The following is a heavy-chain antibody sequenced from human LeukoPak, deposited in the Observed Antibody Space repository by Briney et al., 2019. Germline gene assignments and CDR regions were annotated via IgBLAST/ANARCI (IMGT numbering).Heavy chain of an antibody. CDR3: ASRHSKQQPYYYYMDI. J-gene: IGHJ6*03. V-gene: IGHV4-61*02. CDR1: GDSISSGSYY. D-gene: IGHD6-13*01. Sequence: PSQTLSLTCTVSGDSISSGSYYWSWIRQPAGKGLEWIGRIYSNGDTKFNPSLKSRVTISLDTSKNQFSLKLSPATAAGTAVYYCASRHSKQQPYYYYMDIWGKGTTVTVSS. CDR2: IYSNGDT.